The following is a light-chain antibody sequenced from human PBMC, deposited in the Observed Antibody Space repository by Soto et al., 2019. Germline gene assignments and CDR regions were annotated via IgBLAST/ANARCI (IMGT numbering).Light chain of an antibody. CDR2: GSS. V-gene: IGKV3-20*01. J-gene: IGKJ2*01. CDR3: QQYYNWPYT. CDR1: HSVNSNY. Sequence: EIVLTQSPGTLSLSPGERATLSCRASHSVNSNYLAWYQQRPGQAPRRLIFGSSNRATGVPDRFSGSGSGTDFTLTISSLQSEDFAVYYCQQYYNWPYTFGQGTKLEIK.